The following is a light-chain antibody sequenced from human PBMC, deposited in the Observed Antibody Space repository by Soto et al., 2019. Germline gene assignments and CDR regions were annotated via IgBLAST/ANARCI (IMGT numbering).Light chain of an antibody. V-gene: IGKV3-20*01. Sequence: ELVLTQSPRTLSYSRGERANLSCRATQSVSSIYLAWYQQKPGQAPRLLIYGASSRATGIPDRFSGSGSGTEFTLTISSLQPDDFATYYCQQYNSYSWTFGQGTKVDIK. CDR3: QQYNSYSWT. CDR2: GAS. J-gene: IGKJ1*01. CDR1: QSVSSIY.